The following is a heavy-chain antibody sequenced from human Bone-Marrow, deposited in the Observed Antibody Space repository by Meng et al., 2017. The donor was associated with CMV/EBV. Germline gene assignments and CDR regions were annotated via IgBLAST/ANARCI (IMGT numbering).Heavy chain of an antibody. CDR1: GFTFNNCW. D-gene: IGHD3-16*01. Sequence: EVQLVESGGGLVQPGGSLRLSCAASGFTFNNCWMNWVRQAPGKGLEWVATIKPDGSEKWYVGSVKGRFTISRDNAKNSLSLQMNSLRVEDTAVYFCVGSFDYWGQGTLVTVSS. CDR3: VGSFDY. CDR2: IKPDGSEK. V-gene: IGHV3-7*03. J-gene: IGHJ4*02.